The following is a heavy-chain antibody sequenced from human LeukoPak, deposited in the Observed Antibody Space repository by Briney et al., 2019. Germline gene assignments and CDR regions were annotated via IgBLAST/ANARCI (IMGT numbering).Heavy chain of an antibody. CDR1: GGSYSDYY. D-gene: IGHD5-24*01. J-gene: IGHJ4*02. Sequence: SETLSLTCGVYGGSYSDYYWSWIRQPPGKGLEWIGSIYYSGSTYYNPSLKSRVTISVDTSKNQFSLKLSSVTAADTAVYYCARMDGYNSFDYWGQGTLVTVSS. CDR2: IYYSGST. CDR3: ARMDGYNSFDY. V-gene: IGHV4-34*01.